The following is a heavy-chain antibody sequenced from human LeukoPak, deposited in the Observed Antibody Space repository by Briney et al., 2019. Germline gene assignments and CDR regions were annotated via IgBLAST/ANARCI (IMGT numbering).Heavy chain of an antibody. J-gene: IGHJ4*02. Sequence: SETLSLTCTVSGGSVSSGSYYWSWIRQPPGKGLEWIGYIYYSGGTNYNPSLKSRVTISVDTSKNQFSLKLSSVTAADTAVYYCARGTPLGIDYWGQGTLVTVSS. V-gene: IGHV4-61*01. CDR3: ARGTPLGIDY. CDR2: IYYSGGT. D-gene: IGHD1-1*01. CDR1: GGSVSSGSYY.